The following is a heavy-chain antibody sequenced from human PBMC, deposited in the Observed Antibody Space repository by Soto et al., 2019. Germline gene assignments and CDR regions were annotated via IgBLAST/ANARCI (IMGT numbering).Heavy chain of an antibody. Sequence: GGSLRLSCAASGFTFSNAWMSWVRQAPGKGLEWVGRIKSKTDGGTTDYAAPVKGRFTISRDDSKNTLYLQMNSLKTEDTAVYYCTTECSGGSCDGPDAFDIWGQGTMVTVSS. CDR3: TTECSGGSCDGPDAFDI. D-gene: IGHD2-15*01. CDR2: IKSKTDGGTT. J-gene: IGHJ3*02. V-gene: IGHV3-15*01. CDR1: GFTFSNAW.